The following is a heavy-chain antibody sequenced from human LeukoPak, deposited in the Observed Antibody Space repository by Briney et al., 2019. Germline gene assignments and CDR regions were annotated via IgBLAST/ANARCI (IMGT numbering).Heavy chain of an antibody. V-gene: IGHV1-24*01. CDR3: ATDLCGGDCYLPLLDY. Sequence: ASVNVSCKVSGYTLTELSMHWVRQAPGKGLEWMGGFDPEDGETIYAQKFQGRVTMTEDTSTDTAYMELSCLRSEDTAVYYCATDLCGGDCYLPLLDYWGQGTLVTVSS. CDR1: GYTLTELS. CDR2: FDPEDGET. D-gene: IGHD2-21*02. J-gene: IGHJ4*02.